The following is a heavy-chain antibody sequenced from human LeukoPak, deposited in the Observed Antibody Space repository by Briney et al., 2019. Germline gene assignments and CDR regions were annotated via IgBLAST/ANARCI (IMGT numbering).Heavy chain of an antibody. CDR1: GFTFSNYR. CDR2: ISSSSTYK. D-gene: IGHD3-9*01. V-gene: IGHV3-21*01. CDR3: ARGPRYFDR. Sequence: PGGSLRLSCEASGFTFSNYRMNWVRQAPGKGLEWVSSISSSSTYKYYADSVTGRFTISRDNAKNSLYLQMEGLRAGDTAVYYCARGPRYFDRWGQGTLVTVSS. J-gene: IGHJ4*02.